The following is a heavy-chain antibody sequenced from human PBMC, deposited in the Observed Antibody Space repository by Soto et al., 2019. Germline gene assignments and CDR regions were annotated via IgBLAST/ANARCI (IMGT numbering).Heavy chain of an antibody. D-gene: IGHD6-13*01. J-gene: IGHJ4*02. Sequence: QVQLVESGGGVVQPGRSLRLSCAASGFTFSSYAMHWVRQAPGKGLEWVAVISYDGSNKYYADSVKGRFTSSRDNYKNALYLQMNSVRAEDTAVYYCARGSSSWYVWGQGTLVTVSS. V-gene: IGHV3-30-3*01. CDR1: GFTFSSYA. CDR2: ISYDGSNK. CDR3: ARGSSSWYV.